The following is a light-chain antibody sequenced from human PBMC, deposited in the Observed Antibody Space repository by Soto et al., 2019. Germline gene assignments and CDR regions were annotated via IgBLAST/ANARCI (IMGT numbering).Light chain of an antibody. CDR2: GNS. CDR3: QSYDSSLRGV. CDR1: SSNIGAGYD. V-gene: IGLV1-40*01. J-gene: IGLJ3*02. Sequence: QLVPTQPPSVSGAPGQRVTISCTGSSSNIGAGYDVHWYQQLPGTAPKLLIYGNSNRPSGVPYRFSGSKSGTSASLAITGLQAEDEADYYCQSYDSSLRGVFGGGTKLTVL.